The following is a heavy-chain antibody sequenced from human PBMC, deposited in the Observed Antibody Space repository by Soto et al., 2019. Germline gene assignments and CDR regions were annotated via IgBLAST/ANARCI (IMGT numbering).Heavy chain of an antibody. CDR3: ARDQYYDSSGYYYKSNWFDP. V-gene: IGHV4-61*01. CDR1: GDSVSSGSYY. J-gene: IGHJ5*02. CDR2: IYYSGST. Sequence: PSETLSLTCTVSGDSVSSGSYYWSWIRQPPGKGLEWIGYIYYSGSTNYNPSLKSRVTISVDTSKNQFSLKLSSVTAADTAVYYCARDQYYDSSGYYYKSNWFDPWGQGTLVTVSS. D-gene: IGHD3-22*01.